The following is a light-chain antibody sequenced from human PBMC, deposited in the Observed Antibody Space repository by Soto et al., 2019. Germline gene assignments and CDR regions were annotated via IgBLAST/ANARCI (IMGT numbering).Light chain of an antibody. J-gene: IGLJ1*01. V-gene: IGLV2-18*02. CDR2: EGS. CDR1: SSDVGSYNR. CDR3: SSYTSSSTLV. Sequence: QSVLTQPPSVSGSPGQSVAPSCTGTSSDVGSYNRVSWYRQPPGTAPELIIYEGSRRPSGVSGRFSGSKSGNTASLTISGLQAEDEADYYCSSYTSSSTLVFGTGTKVTVL.